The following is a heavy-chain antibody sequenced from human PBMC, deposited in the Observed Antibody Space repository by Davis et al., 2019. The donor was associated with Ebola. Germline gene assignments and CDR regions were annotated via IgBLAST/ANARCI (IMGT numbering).Heavy chain of an antibody. CDR2: IYSGGTT. CDR3: ARGHIGYGDYDS. V-gene: IGHV3-66*02. D-gene: IGHD4-17*01. Sequence: GESLKISCAASGFTVSDNYLSWVRQAPGKGLEWVSVIYSGGTTYYADSVKGRFTISTDNSKNTLYLQMYSLRAEDTAVYYCARGHIGYGDYDSWGQGTLVTVSS. CDR1: GFTVSDNY. J-gene: IGHJ4*02.